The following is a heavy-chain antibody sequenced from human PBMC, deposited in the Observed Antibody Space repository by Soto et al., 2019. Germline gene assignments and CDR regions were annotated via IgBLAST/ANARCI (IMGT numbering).Heavy chain of an antibody. Sequence: QVQLQESGPGLVKPSQSLSLTCTVSGVSIKNGGFFWSWVRQHPGKGLEWIGYIYSSGETFYNPSLKSRVTISVDPSKDQFSLTRRSVTAADTAVYYCARVRTTISIVYALDAWGQGTTVTVSS. CDR1: GVSIKNGGFF. CDR3: ARVRTTISIVYALDA. CDR2: IYSSGET. J-gene: IGHJ6*02. D-gene: IGHD4-4*01. V-gene: IGHV4-31*03.